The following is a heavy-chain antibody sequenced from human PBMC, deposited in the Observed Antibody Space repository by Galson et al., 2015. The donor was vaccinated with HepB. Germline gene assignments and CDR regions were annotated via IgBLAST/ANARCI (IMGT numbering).Heavy chain of an antibody. V-gene: IGHV1-69*10. Sequence: SVKVSCKASGGTFSSYAISWVRQAPGQGLEWMGGIIPILGIANYAQKFQGRVTITADKSTGTAYMELSSLRSEDTAVYYCARVPEPSWDGSSWYVYWFDPWGQGTLVTVSS. CDR3: ARVPEPSWDGSSWYVYWFDP. CDR2: IIPILGIA. D-gene: IGHD6-13*01. CDR1: GGTFSSYA. J-gene: IGHJ5*02.